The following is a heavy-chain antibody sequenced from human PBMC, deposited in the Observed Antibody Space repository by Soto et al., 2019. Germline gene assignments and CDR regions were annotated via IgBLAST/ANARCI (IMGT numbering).Heavy chain of an antibody. D-gene: IGHD5-18*01. CDR3: ARDGSDSYGLQV. Sequence: SETLSLTCTFSVGSISSYYWSCIRQSAGKGLEWIGRIYNGGNTQYNPSLKSRVTMSADTSKNQFSLRLNSVTAADTAVYYCARDGSDSYGLQVLGQGTTVNVSS. CDR2: IYNGGNT. CDR1: VGSISSYY. V-gene: IGHV4-4*07. J-gene: IGHJ6*01.